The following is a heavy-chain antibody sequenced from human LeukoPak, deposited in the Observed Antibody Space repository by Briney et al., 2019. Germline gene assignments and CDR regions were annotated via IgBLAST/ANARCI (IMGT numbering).Heavy chain of an antibody. CDR2: IRYDGSNK. Sequence: TGGPLRLSCAASGFTFSSYGMHWVRQAPGKGLEWVAFIRYDGSNKYYADSVKGRFTISRDNAKSSLSLQMNSLRVEDTAVYYCARDKVTYWGQGILVTVSS. CDR1: GFTFSSYG. CDR3: ARDKVTY. J-gene: IGHJ4*02. V-gene: IGHV3-30*02.